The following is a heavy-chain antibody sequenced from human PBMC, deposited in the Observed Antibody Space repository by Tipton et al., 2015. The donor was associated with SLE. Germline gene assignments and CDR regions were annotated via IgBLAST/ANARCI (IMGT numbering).Heavy chain of an antibody. CDR1: GGSFSGYY. CDR2: INHSGST. CDR3: ARAGYCRGGSCNYYYYYGMDV. D-gene: IGHD2-15*01. Sequence: GLVKPSETLSLTCAVYGGSFSGYYWSWIRQPPGKGLEWIGEINHSGSTNYNPSLKSRVTISVDTSKNQFSLKVSSVTAADTAVYYCARAGYCRGGSCNYYYYYGMDVWGQGTTVTVSS. V-gene: IGHV4-34*01. J-gene: IGHJ6*02.